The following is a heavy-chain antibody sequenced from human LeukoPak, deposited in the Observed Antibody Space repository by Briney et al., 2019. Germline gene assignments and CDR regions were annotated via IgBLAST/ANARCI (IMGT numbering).Heavy chain of an antibody. Sequence: SETLSLTCTVSGGSVSSGSYYWSWIRQPPGKGLEWIGYIYYSGSTNYNPSLKSRVTISVDTSKNQFSLKLSSVTAADTAVYYCARVHGDYQPGYGMDVWGKGTTVTVSS. CDR1: GGSVSSGSYY. V-gene: IGHV4-61*01. CDR3: ARVHGDYQPGYGMDV. CDR2: IYYSGST. D-gene: IGHD4-17*01. J-gene: IGHJ6*04.